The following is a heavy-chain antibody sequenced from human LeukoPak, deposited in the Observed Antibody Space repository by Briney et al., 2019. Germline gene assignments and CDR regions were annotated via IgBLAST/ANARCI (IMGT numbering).Heavy chain of an antibody. D-gene: IGHD3-16*02. V-gene: IGHV1-18*01. Sequence: ASVKVSCKASGYTFTSYGISWVRQAPGQGLEWMGWISAYNGNTNYAQKLQGRVTMTTDTSTSTAYMELRSLRSDDTAVYYCARENYDYVWGSYRDNWFDPWGQGPLVTVSS. CDR3: ARENYDYVWGSYRDNWFDP. CDR2: ISAYNGNT. CDR1: GYTFTSYG. J-gene: IGHJ5*02.